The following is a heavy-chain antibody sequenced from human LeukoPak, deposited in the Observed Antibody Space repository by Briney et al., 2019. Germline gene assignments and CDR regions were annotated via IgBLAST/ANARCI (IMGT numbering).Heavy chain of an antibody. J-gene: IGHJ4*02. CDR1: GGSISSGDYY. CDR3: ARARDDGSGSEYYFDY. Sequence: SQTLSLTCTVSGGSISSGDYYWSWIRQPPGKGLEWIGYIYYSGSTYYNPSLKSRVTISVDTSKNQFSLKLSSVTAADTAVYYCARARDDGSGSEYYFDYWGQGTLVTVSS. D-gene: IGHD3-10*01. V-gene: IGHV4-30-4*01. CDR2: IYYSGST.